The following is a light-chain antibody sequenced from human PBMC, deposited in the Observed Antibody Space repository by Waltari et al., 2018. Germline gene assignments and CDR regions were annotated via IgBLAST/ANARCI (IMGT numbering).Light chain of an antibody. Sequence: SVLTQPPSVSAASGQKVTISCSGTSSNIGNNFVSWYQQFPGTAPKLPIYYNNIRPSGIPDRFSGPKSGTSATLGITGLQSGDEADYHCGTWDSSLSAMVFGGGTKLTVL. V-gene: IGLV1-51*01. CDR1: SSNIGNNF. CDR3: GTWDSSLSAMV. J-gene: IGLJ3*02. CDR2: YNN.